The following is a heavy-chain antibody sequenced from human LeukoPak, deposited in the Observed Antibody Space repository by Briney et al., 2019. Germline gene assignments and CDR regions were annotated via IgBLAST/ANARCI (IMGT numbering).Heavy chain of an antibody. CDR1: GFTFSSYW. V-gene: IGHV3-7*03. CDR3: AKARSGSYDLGGDAFDI. CDR2: IKQDGSEK. Sequence: GGSLRLSCAASGFTFSSYWMSWVRQAPGKGLEWVANIKQDGSEKYYVDSVKGRFTISRDNAKNSLYLQMNSLRAEDMALYYCAKARSGSYDLGGDAFDIWGQGTMVTVSS. D-gene: IGHD1-26*01. J-gene: IGHJ3*02.